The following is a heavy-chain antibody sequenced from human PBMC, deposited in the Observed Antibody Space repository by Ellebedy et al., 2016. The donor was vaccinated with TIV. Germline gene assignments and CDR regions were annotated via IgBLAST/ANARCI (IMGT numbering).Heavy chain of an antibody. CDR2: IYYSGST. D-gene: IGHD1-1*01. CDR1: GGSISSYY. Sequence: MPSETLSLTCTVSGGSISSYYWSWIRQPPGKGLEWIGYIYYSGSTNYNPSLKSRVTISVDTSKNQFSLKLSSVTAADTAVYYCARTTTRRGGGFYGMDVWGQGTTVTVSS. J-gene: IGHJ6*02. V-gene: IGHV4-59*01. CDR3: ARTTTRRGGGFYGMDV.